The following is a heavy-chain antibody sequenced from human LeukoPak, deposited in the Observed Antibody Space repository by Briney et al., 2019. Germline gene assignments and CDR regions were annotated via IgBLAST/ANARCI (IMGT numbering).Heavy chain of an antibody. Sequence: SETLSLTCTVSGYSLTSGYYWGWIRQPPGKGLEWIASIFHSGSTFYNPSLKSRVTISVDTSKNQFSLKLSSVTAADTAVYYCARVYSGSYSPFDYWGQGTLVTVSS. J-gene: IGHJ4*02. CDR1: GYSLTSGYY. CDR3: ARVYSGSYSPFDY. D-gene: IGHD1-26*01. V-gene: IGHV4-38-2*02. CDR2: IFHSGST.